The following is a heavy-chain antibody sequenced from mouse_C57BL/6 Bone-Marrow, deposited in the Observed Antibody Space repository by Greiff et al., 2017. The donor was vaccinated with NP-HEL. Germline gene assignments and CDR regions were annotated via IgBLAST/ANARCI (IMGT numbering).Heavy chain of an antibody. D-gene: IGHD2-4*01. Sequence: VQLQQPGAELVKPGASVKLSCKASGYTFTSYWMQWVKQRPGQGLEWIGEIDPSDSYTNYNQKFKGKATLTVDTSSSTAYMQLSSLTSEDSAVYYCARNDYLSAWFAYWGQGTLVTVSA. V-gene: IGHV1-50*01. CDR3: ARNDYLSAWFAY. CDR2: IDPSDSYT. J-gene: IGHJ3*01. CDR1: GYTFTSYW.